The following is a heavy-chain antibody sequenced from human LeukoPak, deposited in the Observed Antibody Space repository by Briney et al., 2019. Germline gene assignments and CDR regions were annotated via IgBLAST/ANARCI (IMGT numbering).Heavy chain of an antibody. CDR2: MNPNSGNT. CDR3: ATAVWAGTRVWFDP. D-gene: IGHD6-19*01. CDR1: GYTFTSYD. Sequence: ASVKVSCKASGYTFTSYDINWVRQATGQGLEWMGWMNPNSGNTGYAQKFQGRVTITRNTSISTAYMELSSLRSEDTAVYYCATAVWAGTRVWFDPWGQGTLVTVSS. J-gene: IGHJ5*02. V-gene: IGHV1-8*03.